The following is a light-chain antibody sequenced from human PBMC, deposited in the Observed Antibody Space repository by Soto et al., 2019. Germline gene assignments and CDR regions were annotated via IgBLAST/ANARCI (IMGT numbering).Light chain of an antibody. V-gene: IGKV1-5*01. CDR1: QSISSW. Sequence: DIQMTQSPSTLSASVGVRVTITCRASQSISSWLAWYQQKPGKARKLLIYDASSLESGVPSRFSGRGSGTELSLTISSLQPDDFATYYCQQYNSYSGTFGQGTKVDIK. CDR3: QQYNSYSGT. CDR2: DAS. J-gene: IGKJ2*01.